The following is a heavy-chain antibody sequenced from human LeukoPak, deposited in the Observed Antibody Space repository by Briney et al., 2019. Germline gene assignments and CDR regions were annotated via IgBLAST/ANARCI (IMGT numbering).Heavy chain of an antibody. CDR1: GYSFTSYW. J-gene: IGHJ4*02. Sequence: GESLKISCKGSGYSFTSYWIGWVRQMPGKGLEWMGIIYPGDSDTRYSPSFQGQVTISADKSISTAYLQWSSLKASDTAMYYCARHPKRWLLLSSNPYYFDYWGQGTLVTVSS. V-gene: IGHV5-51*01. CDR2: IYPGDSDT. D-gene: IGHD2-15*01. CDR3: ARHPKRWLLLSSNPYYFDY.